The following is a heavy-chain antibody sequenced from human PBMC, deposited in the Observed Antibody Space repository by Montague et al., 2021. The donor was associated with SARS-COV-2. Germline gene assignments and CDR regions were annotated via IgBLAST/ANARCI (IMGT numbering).Heavy chain of an antibody. CDR2: IRGDGDKT. CDR1: GFSFDTYG. V-gene: IGHV3-23*01. CDR3: AKQRGPATTTFDY. J-gene: IGHJ4*02. D-gene: IGHD1/OR15-1a*01. Sequence: SLRLSCAASGFSFDTYGMSWVRQAPGQGLEWVSSIRGDGDKTYYSGSVKGRFTISRDTSSNTLNLQMNSLRAEDTAIYFRAKQRGPATTTFDYWGQGTLVTVSS.